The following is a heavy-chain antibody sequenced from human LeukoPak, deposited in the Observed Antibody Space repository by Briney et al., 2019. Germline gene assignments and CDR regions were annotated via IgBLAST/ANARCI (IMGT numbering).Heavy chain of an antibody. CDR1: GGSIDRTSSY. V-gene: IGHV4-39*07. Sequence: SETLSLTCSVSGGSIDRTSSYWGWVRQSPGKGLEWIGSINYVGSTYYNPSLKSRVTISVDTSKNQFSLKLSSVTAADTAVYYCAGGYEYYMDVWGKGTTVTVSS. J-gene: IGHJ6*03. CDR2: INYVGST. D-gene: IGHD5-12*01. CDR3: AGGYEYYMDV.